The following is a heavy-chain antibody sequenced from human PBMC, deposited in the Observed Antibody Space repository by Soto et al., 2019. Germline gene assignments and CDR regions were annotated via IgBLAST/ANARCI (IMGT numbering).Heavy chain of an antibody. CDR1: SGSISTYY. V-gene: IGHV4-59*01. CDR2: IYYSGRT. Sequence: SETLSLTCTVSSGSISTYYWSWIRQPPGKGLEWIGYIYYSGRTNYNPSLKSRVTISLDTSRNQFSLKLSSVTAADTAVYYCAGYAGSSWFDYWGQGTLVTVSS. J-gene: IGHJ4*02. D-gene: IGHD6-13*01. CDR3: AGYAGSSWFDY.